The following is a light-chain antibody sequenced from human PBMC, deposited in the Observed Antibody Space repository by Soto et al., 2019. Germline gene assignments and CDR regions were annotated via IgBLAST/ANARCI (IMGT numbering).Light chain of an antibody. CDR1: QSITNW. J-gene: IGKJ5*01. Sequence: DIQMTQSPSTLSASVGDRVTITCRASQSITNWLAWYQQKPGKAPKPLIYAASSLQSGVPSRFSGSGSGTDFTLTISSLQSEDVAVYYCQQHYSTSITFGQGTRLEIK. CDR3: QQHYSTSIT. V-gene: IGKV1-5*01. CDR2: AAS.